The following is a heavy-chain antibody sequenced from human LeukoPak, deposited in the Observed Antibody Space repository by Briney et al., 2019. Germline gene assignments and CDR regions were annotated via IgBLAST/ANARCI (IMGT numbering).Heavy chain of an antibody. CDR3: AKANTTGGYYFDN. CDR1: GFTFSRYS. V-gene: IGHV3-21*01. CDR2: ISSSGSYI. D-gene: IGHD1-1*01. Sequence: GGSLRLSCAASGFTFSRYSISWVRQAPGQGLEWVSSISSSGSYIYYADSVKGRFTISRDNAQISLYLQMNSLRAEDTAVYFCAKANTTGGYYFDNWGQGTLVTVSS. J-gene: IGHJ4*02.